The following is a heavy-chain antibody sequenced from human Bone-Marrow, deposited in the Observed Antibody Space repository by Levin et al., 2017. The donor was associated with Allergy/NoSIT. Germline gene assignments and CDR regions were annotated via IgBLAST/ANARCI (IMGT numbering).Heavy chain of an antibody. CDR3: VRSDEGGMDV. CDR1: GFTFNSYD. CDR2: IGTAGDT. Sequence: SCAASGFTFNSYDMHWVRHATGKGLEWVSAIGTAGDTYYPGSVKGRFTISRENAKNSLYLQMNSLRAGDTAVYYCVRSDEGGMDVWGQGTTVTVSS. V-gene: IGHV3-13*01. J-gene: IGHJ6*02.